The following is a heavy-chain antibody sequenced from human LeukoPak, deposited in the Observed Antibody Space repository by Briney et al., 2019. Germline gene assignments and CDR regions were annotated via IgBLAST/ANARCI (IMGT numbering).Heavy chain of an antibody. J-gene: IGHJ4*02. Sequence: PGGSLRLSCAASGFTFSNAWMSWVRQAPGKGLEWVSVISGSGGSTYYADSVKGRFTISRDDSKNTLYLQMNSLRAEDTALYYCARRQGSGYWDYWGQGTLVTVSS. CDR2: ISGSGGST. CDR3: ARRQGSGYWDY. V-gene: IGHV3-23*01. CDR1: GFTFSNAW. D-gene: IGHD3-22*01.